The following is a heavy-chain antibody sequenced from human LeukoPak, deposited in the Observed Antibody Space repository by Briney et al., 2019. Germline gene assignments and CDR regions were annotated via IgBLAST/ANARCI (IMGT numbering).Heavy chain of an antibody. J-gene: IGHJ4*02. Sequence: SQTLSLTCAISGDSVSSSSIAWNWIRLSPSRGLEWLGRTYYKSKWYNDYAVSVKSRININPDTSKDQFSLQLNSVTPEDTALYYCARDNWNDGARYFDYWGQGILVTVSS. CDR1: GDSVSSSSIA. D-gene: IGHD1-20*01. CDR3: ARDNWNDGARYFDY. V-gene: IGHV6-1*01. CDR2: TYYKSKWYN.